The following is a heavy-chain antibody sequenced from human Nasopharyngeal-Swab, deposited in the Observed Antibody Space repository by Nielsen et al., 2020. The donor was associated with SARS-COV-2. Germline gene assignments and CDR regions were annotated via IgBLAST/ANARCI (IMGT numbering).Heavy chain of an antibody. CDR3: ARQERRGFVVVITFFDY. J-gene: IGHJ4*02. Sequence: GSLRLSCVVSGASTGSDYWWTWVRQTPGRGLEWIGEIHRSGTVNYNPSLKSRVTLLIDQSKNQFSLKLSSVTAADTAVYYCARQERRGFVVVITFFDYWGQGTLVTVSS. D-gene: IGHD3-22*01. V-gene: IGHV4-4*02. CDR1: GASTGSDYW. CDR2: IHRSGTV.